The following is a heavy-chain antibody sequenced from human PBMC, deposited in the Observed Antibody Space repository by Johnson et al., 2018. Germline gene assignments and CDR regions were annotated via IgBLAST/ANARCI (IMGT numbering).Heavy chain of an antibody. V-gene: IGHV4-34*01. CDR1: GGSFSGYY. CDR2: INHSGST. J-gene: IGHJ1*01. D-gene: IGHD3-3*01. CDR3: AGRSRCYYTQGAEYFQH. Sequence: QVQLQQWGAGLLKPSETLSLTCAVYGGSFSGYYWSWIRQPPGKGLEWIGEINHSGSTNYNPSLKSRVTISVDTPKNQFSLKLSSVTAADTAVYYCAGRSRCYYTQGAEYFQHWGQGTLVTVSS.